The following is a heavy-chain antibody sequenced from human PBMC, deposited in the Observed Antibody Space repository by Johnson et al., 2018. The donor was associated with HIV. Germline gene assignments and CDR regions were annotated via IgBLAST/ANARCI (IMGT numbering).Heavy chain of an antibody. D-gene: IGHD3-22*01. J-gene: IGHJ3*02. CDR3: AKGPLYYYDSRLGSGAFDI. Sequence: QVQLVESGGGVVQPGGSLRLSCAASGFTFSSYGMHWVRQAPGKGLEWVAFIRYDGSTKYYTDSVKGRFPISRDNSKNTLYLQMNSLRAEDTAVYYCAKGPLYYYDSRLGSGAFDIWGQGTMVTVSS. CDR2: IRYDGSTK. CDR1: GFTFSSYG. V-gene: IGHV3-30*02.